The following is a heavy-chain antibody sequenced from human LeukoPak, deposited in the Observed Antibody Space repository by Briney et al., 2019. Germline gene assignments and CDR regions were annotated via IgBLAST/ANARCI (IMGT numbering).Heavy chain of an antibody. CDR2: IRSKANSYST. V-gene: IGHV3-73*01. CDR1: GFTFSGSA. J-gene: IGHJ4*02. CDR3: TTVSGSYHY. Sequence: GGSLRLSCAASGFTFSGSAMHWVRQASGKGLEWVGRIRSKANSYSTAYAASVKGTFTITRDDSKNTAYLQMNSLKTEDTAVYYCTTVSGSYHYWGQGTLVTVSS. D-gene: IGHD1-26*01.